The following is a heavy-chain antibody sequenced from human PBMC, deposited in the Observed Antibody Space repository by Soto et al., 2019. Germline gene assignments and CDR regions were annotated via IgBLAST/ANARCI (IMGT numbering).Heavy chain of an antibody. D-gene: IGHD5-12*01. CDR2: IYYSGST. V-gene: IGHV4-39*01. CDR1: GGSISSSSYY. J-gene: IGHJ5*02. Sequence: QLQLQESGPGLVKPSETLSLTCTVSGGSISSSSYYWGWIRQPPGKGLEWIGSIYYSGSTYYNPSLKSRVTLSVDTSKNQFSLKLSSVTAADTAVYYCARRGGYDAWFDPWGQGTLVTVSS. CDR3: ARRGGYDAWFDP.